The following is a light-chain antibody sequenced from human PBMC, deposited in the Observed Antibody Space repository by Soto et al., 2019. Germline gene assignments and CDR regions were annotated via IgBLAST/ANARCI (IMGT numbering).Light chain of an antibody. CDR2: GAF. V-gene: IGKV3-20*01. J-gene: IGKJ2*01. CDR3: QQYGGSPPVT. CDR1: QSVTSRY. Sequence: EIVLTQSPDTLSLSPGERATLSCRASQSVTSRYLAWYQQKPGQAPRLLIYGAFSRATGIPDRFSGSGSGTDFTLTITRLEPEDFAVYYCQQYGGSPPVTFGQGTKLESK.